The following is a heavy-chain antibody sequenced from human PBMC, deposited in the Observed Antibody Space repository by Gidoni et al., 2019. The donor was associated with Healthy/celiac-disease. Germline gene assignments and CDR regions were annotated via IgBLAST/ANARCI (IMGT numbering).Heavy chain of an antibody. J-gene: IGHJ4*02. D-gene: IGHD2-21*01. CDR2: ISGSGGST. CDR3: AKSKYVVWRWLLGY. Sequence: EVPLLESGGGLVQPGGSLRLSCAASGFTFSSYAMSWVRQAPGKGLEWVSAISGSGGSTYYADSVKGRFTISRDNSKNTLYLQMNSLRAEDTAVYYCAKSKYVVWRWLLGYWGQGTLVTVSS. CDR1: GFTFSSYA. V-gene: IGHV3-23*01.